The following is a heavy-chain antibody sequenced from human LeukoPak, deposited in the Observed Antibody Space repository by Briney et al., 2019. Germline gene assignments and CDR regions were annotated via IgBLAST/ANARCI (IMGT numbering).Heavy chain of an antibody. CDR1: GFTVSSNS. J-gene: IGHJ4*02. Sequence: GGSLRLSCTVSGFTVSSNSMSWVRQAPGKGLEWVSFIYSDNTHYSDSVKGRFTISRDNPKNSLYLQMNSLRAEDTAVYYCARDRHYYYDSSGPDESGVPVGYWGQGTLVTVSS. D-gene: IGHD3-22*01. V-gene: IGHV3-53*01. CDR3: ARDRHYYYDSSGPDESGVPVGY. CDR2: IYSDNT.